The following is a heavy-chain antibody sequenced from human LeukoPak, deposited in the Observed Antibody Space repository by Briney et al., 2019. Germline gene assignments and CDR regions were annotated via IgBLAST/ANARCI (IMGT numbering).Heavy chain of an antibody. CDR2: INHSGST. V-gene: IGHV4-34*01. CDR1: GGSFSGYY. D-gene: IGHD6-13*01. CDR3: ARLTSNSWYYFDF. Sequence: SETLSLTCAVYGGSFSGYYWSWIRQPPGKGLEWIGEINHSGSTNYNPSLKSRVTISVDTSKNHFSLKLSSVTAADTDVYYCARLTSNSWYYFDFWGQGTLVTVSS. J-gene: IGHJ4*02.